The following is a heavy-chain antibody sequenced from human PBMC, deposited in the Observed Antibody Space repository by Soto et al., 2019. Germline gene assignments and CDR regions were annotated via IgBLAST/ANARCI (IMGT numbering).Heavy chain of an antibody. CDR1: GFTFSNYN. CDR2: ISSSSSYM. Sequence: GGSLRLSCAASGFTFSNYNMNWVRQTPVKGLEWVSSISSSSSYMSYADSVKGRFTISRDNAKNSLYLQMNSLRAEDTAVYYCARQLYDSSGYYPNWFDPWGQGTLVTVSS. V-gene: IGHV3-21*01. D-gene: IGHD3-22*01. J-gene: IGHJ5*02. CDR3: ARQLYDSSGYYPNWFDP.